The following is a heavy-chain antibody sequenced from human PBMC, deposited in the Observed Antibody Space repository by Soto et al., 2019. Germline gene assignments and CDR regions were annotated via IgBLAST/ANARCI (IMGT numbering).Heavy chain of an antibody. J-gene: IGHJ6*02. CDR1: GGSISSDNW. CDR2: IHHSGSS. V-gene: IGHV4-4*02. Sequence: SETLSLTCAVFGGSISSDNWWSWVRQPPGKGLELIGEIHHSGSSNYNPSLKSRVIISRDTSMNQLFLKMNSVTAADTAVYYCARMPYSYYATDVWGQGTTVTVSS. CDR3: ARMPYSYYATDV. D-gene: IGHD2-2*01.